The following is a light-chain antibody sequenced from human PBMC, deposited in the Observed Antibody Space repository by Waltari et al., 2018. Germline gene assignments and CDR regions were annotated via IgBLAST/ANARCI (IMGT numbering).Light chain of an antibody. CDR1: QDVSTW. CDR3: QQTDSFPLT. Sequence: IQMTQSPSSVSASVGERVTISCRASQDVSTWVAWYQQKPGKPPKLLIHGSSTLQSGVPSRFSGSGSGTDFTLTINGLQPDDFASYICQQTDSFPLTFSGGTKVDIK. CDR2: GSS. J-gene: IGKJ4*01. V-gene: IGKV1-12*01.